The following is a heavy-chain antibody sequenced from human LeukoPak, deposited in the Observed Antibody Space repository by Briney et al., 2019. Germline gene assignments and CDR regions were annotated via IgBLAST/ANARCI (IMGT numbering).Heavy chain of an antibody. V-gene: IGHV3-30*18. J-gene: IGHJ4*02. CDR2: ISYDGSNK. D-gene: IGHD3-10*01. CDR3: AKDGNYYGSGSYLNY. Sequence: GRSLRLSCAASGFTFSSYGMHWVRQAPGKGLEWVAVISYDGSNKYYGDSAKGRFTISRDNSKNTVYLQMDSLRAEDTAVYYCAKDGNYYGSGSYLNYWGQGTLVTVSS. CDR1: GFTFSSYG.